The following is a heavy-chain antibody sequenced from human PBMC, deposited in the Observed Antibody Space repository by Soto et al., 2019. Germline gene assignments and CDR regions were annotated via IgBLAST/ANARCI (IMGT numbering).Heavy chain of an antibody. CDR3: ASRIAVAGTSAFDI. J-gene: IGHJ3*02. D-gene: IGHD6-19*01. CDR2: IYYSGST. CDR1: GGSISSSSYY. V-gene: IGHV4-39*01. Sequence: PSETLSLTCTVSGGSISSSSYYWGWIRQPPGKGLEWIGSIYYSGSTYYNPSLKSRVTISVDTSKNQFSLKLSSVPAADTAVYYCASRIAVAGTSAFDIWGQGTMVTVSS.